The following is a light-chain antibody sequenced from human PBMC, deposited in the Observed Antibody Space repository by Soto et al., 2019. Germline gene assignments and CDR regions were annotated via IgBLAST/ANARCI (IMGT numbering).Light chain of an antibody. CDR2: KAS. Sequence: DIPVTQSPSTLSGSVGDRVTITCLASQTISSWLAWYQQKPGKAPKLLIYKASTLKSGVPSRFSGSGSGTEFTLTISSLQPDDFATYYCQHDNSYSEAFGQGAKVDIK. CDR1: QTISSW. V-gene: IGKV1-5*03. J-gene: IGKJ1*01. CDR3: QHDNSYSEA.